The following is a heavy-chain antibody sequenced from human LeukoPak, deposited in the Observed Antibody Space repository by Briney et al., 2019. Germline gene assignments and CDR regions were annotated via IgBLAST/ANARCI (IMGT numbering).Heavy chain of an antibody. J-gene: IGHJ4*02. V-gene: IGHV3-30*18. Sequence: GGSLRLSCAASGFTFSNYAMHWVRQAPGKGLEWVAVISYNGGNKFYVDSVKGRFTISRDNSKNTLYLQMDSPRVGDTAVYYCAKDWGFQFASGSYCDFWGQGTLVTVSS. CDR2: ISYNGGNK. CDR3: AKDWGFQFASGSYCDF. CDR1: GFTFSNYA. D-gene: IGHD3-10*01.